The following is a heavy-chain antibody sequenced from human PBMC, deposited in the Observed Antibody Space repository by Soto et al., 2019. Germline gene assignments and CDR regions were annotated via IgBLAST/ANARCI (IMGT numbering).Heavy chain of an antibody. D-gene: IGHD1-7*01. J-gene: IGHJ4*02. V-gene: IGHV3-7*01. CDR1: GFSFSSHW. Sequence: EVQLLESGGDLVPPGGSLRLSCAASGFSFSSHWMSWVRQAPGKGLEWLANIKQDGSGRYYVDSVKGRFTISRDNAKNSLYLQMNSLRADDTAVYYCARDGDWNWDHWGQGALVTVSS. CDR3: ARDGDWNWDH. CDR2: IKQDGSGR.